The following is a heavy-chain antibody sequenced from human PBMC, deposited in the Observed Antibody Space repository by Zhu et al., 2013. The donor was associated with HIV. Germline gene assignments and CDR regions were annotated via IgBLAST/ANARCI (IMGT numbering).Heavy chain of an antibody. CDR2: IIPIFGTA. V-gene: IGHV1-69*01. Sequence: QVQLVQSGAEVKKPGSSVKVSCKASGGTFSSYAISWVRQAPGQGLEWMGGIIPIFGTANYAQKFQGRVTITADESTSTAYMELSSLRSEDTAVYYCARDSLVCSSTSCHYYYYGMDVWGQGTTVTVSS. J-gene: IGHJ6*02. D-gene: IGHD2-2*01. CDR1: GGTFSSYA. CDR3: ARDSLVCSSTSCHYYYYGMDV.